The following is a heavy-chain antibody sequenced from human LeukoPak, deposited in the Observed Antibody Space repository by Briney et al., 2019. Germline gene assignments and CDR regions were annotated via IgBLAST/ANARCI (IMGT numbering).Heavy chain of an antibody. V-gene: IGHV3-48*01. CDR3: ASGGSGYSSSWYNWSDP. CDR1: GFTFSSYS. J-gene: IGHJ5*02. D-gene: IGHD6-13*01. CDR2: ISSSSSTI. Sequence: GGSLRLSCAASGFTFSSYSMNWVRQAPGKGLEWVSYISSSSSTIYYADSVKGRFTISRDNAKNSLYLQMNSLRAEDTAVYYCASGGSGYSSSWYNWSDPWGQGTLVTVSS.